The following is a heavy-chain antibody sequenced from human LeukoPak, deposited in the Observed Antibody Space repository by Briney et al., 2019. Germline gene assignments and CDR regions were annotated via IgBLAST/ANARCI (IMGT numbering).Heavy chain of an antibody. CDR3: ARGGGSSSSALDY. CDR1: GGSFSGYY. Sequence: SETLPLTCAVYGGSFSGYYWSWIRQPPGKGLEWIGEINHSGSTNYNPSLKSRVTISVDTSKNQFSLKLSSVTAADTAVYYCARGGGSSSSALDYWGQGTLVTVSS. D-gene: IGHD6-6*01. V-gene: IGHV4-34*01. J-gene: IGHJ4*02. CDR2: INHSGST.